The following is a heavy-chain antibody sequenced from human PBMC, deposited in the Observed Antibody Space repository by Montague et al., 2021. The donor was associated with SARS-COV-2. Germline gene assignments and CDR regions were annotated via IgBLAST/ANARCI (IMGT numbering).Heavy chain of an antibody. V-gene: IGHV4-34*01. J-gene: IGHJ6*02. CDR3: AREGSGRGYYYYGMDV. CDR1: GGSFSGYY. D-gene: IGHD3-10*01. CDR2: INHSGST. Sequence: SETLSLTCAVYGGSFSGYYWSWIRQPPGKGLEWIGEINHSGSTNYNPSLKSRVTISVDTSKSQFSLKVSSVTAADTAVYYCAREGSGRGYYYYGMDVWGQGTTVTVSS.